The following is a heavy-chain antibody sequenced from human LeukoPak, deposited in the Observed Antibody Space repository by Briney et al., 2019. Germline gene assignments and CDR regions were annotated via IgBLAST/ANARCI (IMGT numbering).Heavy chain of an antibody. J-gene: IGHJ4*02. CDR3: AKSRYSGYDSPFDY. CDR2: INPNSGGT. V-gene: IGHV1-2*02. Sequence: ASVKVSCKASGYTFTGYYMHWVRQAPGQGLEWMGWINPNSGGTNYAQKFQGRVTMTRDTSISTAYMELSRLRSDDTAVYYCAKSRYSGYDSPFDYWGQGTLVTVSS. D-gene: IGHD5-12*01. CDR1: GYTFTGYY.